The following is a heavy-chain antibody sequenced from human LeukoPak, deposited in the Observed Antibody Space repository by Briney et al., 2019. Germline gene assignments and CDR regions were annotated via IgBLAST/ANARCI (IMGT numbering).Heavy chain of an antibody. J-gene: IGHJ5*02. CDR2: INPSGGST. CDR3: AILVGDIVVVDNWFDP. V-gene: IGHV1-46*01. D-gene: IGHD2-2*01. Sequence: GASVKFSCKASGCTFTSYYMHWVRQAPGQGLEWMGIINPSGGSTSYAQKFQGRVTMTEDTSTDTAYMELSSLRSEDTALYYCAILVGDIVVVDNWFDPWGQGTLVTVSS. CDR1: GCTFTSYY.